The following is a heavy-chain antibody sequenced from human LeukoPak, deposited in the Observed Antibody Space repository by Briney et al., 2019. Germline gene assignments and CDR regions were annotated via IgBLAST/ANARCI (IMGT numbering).Heavy chain of an antibody. CDR2: INSDGSIT. CDR3: VGGDY. J-gene: IGHJ4*02. Sequence: TGGSLRLSCAASSLTFTSYWMHWVRQTPGKGLVWVAHINSDGSITNYADFVKGRFTISRDNAKNTLYLQMNSLRAEDTAVYYCVGGDYWGQGTLVTVSS. CDR1: SLTFTSYW. V-gene: IGHV3-74*01.